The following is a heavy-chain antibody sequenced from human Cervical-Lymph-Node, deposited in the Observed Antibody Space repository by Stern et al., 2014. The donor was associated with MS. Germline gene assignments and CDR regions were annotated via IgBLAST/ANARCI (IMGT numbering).Heavy chain of an antibody. CDR1: GFTFSSYG. D-gene: IGHD4-17*01. J-gene: IGHJ6*02. V-gene: IGHV3-33*01. CDR2: IWYDGSNN. CDR3: ARSSAPHDYGDYYGMDV. Sequence: VESGGGVVQPGXXXXXXCAASGFTFSSYGMHWVRQAPGKGLEWVAVIWYDGSNNSYADSVKGRFTISRDNSKNTLYLQMNSLRAEDTAVYYCARSSAPHDYGDYYGMDVWGQGTTVTVSS.